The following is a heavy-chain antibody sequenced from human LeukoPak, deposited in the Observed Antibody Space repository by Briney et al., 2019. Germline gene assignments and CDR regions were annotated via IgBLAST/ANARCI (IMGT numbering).Heavy chain of an antibody. J-gene: IGHJ4*02. V-gene: IGHV3-53*01. CDR3: ARAIGDVPPDY. Sequence: GGSLRLSCAASGFTVSSNYMSWDRQAPGKGLEWVSVIYSGGSTYYADSVKGRFTISRDNSKNTLYLQMNSLRAEDTAVYYCARAIGDVPPDYWGQGTLVTVSS. CDR2: IYSGGST. D-gene: IGHD3-10*01. CDR1: GFTVSSNY.